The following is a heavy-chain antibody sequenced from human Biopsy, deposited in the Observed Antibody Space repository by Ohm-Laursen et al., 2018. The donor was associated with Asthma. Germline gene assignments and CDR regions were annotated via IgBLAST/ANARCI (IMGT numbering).Heavy chain of an antibody. V-gene: IGHV1-69*13. D-gene: IGHD4-23*01. Sequence: SVKVSCKPSGGTFDTYAISWLRQAPGQGLEWMGGILPIFGTADYAQKFQARVTISADESTSTVYMELSSLRSEDTAVYYCARAIHGGNSDRLDFYYYGLDIWGQGTTVTVSS. CDR2: ILPIFGTA. J-gene: IGHJ6*02. CDR3: ARAIHGGNSDRLDFYYYGLDI. CDR1: GGTFDTYA.